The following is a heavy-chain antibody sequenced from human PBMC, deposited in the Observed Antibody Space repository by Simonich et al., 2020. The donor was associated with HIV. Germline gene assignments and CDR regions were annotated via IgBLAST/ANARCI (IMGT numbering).Heavy chain of an antibody. CDR3: AREDGY. V-gene: IGHV3-23*04. Sequence: EVQLVESGGGLVKPGGSLRLSCAASGFTFGSYAMTWVRQAPGKGLGGVSGISDSGDMSFDADSVKGRFTISRDNSKNTLYLQMNSLRVEDTAIYYCAREDGYWGQGTLVTVSS. CDR1: GFTFGSYA. J-gene: IGHJ4*02. CDR2: ISDSGDMS.